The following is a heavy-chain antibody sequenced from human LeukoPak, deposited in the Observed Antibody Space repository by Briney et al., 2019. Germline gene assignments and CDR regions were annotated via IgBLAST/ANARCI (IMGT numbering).Heavy chain of an antibody. Sequence: GASVKVSCKASGYTFTGYYMHWVRQAPGQGLEWMGRINPNSGGTNYAQKFQGRVTMTRDTSISTAYMELSRVRSDDTAVYYCASLNSRSYHFDYWGQGTLVTVSS. CDR1: GYTFTGYY. V-gene: IGHV1-2*06. J-gene: IGHJ4*02. D-gene: IGHD3-10*01. CDR3: ASLNSRSYHFDY. CDR2: INPNSGGT.